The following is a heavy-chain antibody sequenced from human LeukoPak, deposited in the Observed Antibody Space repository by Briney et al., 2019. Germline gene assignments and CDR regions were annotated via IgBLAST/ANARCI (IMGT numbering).Heavy chain of an antibody. CDR2: ISSSSNYI. V-gene: IGHV3-21*01. Sequence: PGGSLRLSCAASGFTFSSYWMHWVRQAPGKGLEWVSSISSSSNYIYYADSLKVRFTISRDNAANSLFLQMNSLRAEDTALYYCARAVAGPAGEYYFDYWGQGTLVTVSS. CDR3: ARAVAGPAGEYYFDY. J-gene: IGHJ4*02. D-gene: IGHD6-19*01. CDR1: GFTFSSYW.